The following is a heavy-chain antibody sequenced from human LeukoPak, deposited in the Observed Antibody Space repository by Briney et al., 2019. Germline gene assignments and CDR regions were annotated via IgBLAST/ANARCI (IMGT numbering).Heavy chain of an antibody. CDR3: ARHSTANWFDP. Sequence: PGGSLRLSCAASGFTFSSYWMHWVRQAPGKGPVWVSRINGAGSSTSYADSVKGRFTISRDNAKNTLYLQMNSLRAEDTAVYYCARHSTANWFDPWGQGTLVTVSS. D-gene: IGHD6-13*01. V-gene: IGHV3-74*01. J-gene: IGHJ5*02. CDR1: GFTFSSYW. CDR2: INGAGSST.